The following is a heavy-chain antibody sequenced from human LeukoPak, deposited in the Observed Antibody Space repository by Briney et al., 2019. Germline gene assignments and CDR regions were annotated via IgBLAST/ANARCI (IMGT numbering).Heavy chain of an antibody. CDR1: GFTFDDYA. CDR3: AKEVKGSSHFDY. V-gene: IGHV3-9*01. CDR2: ISWNSGSI. D-gene: IGHD6-6*01. Sequence: GGSLRLSCAASGFTFDDYAMHWVRQAPGKGLEWVSGISWNSGSIGYADSVKGRFTISRDNAKNSLYLQMNSLRAEDTAVYYCAKEVKGSSHFDYWGQGTLVTVSS. J-gene: IGHJ4*02.